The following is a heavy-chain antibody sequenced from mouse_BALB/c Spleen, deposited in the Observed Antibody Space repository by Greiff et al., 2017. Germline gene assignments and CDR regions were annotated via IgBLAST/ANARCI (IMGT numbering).Heavy chain of an antibody. V-gene: IGHV5-4*02. CDR1: GFTFSDYY. Sequence: EVKLMESGGGLVKPGGSLKLSCAASGFTFSDYYMHWVRQTPEKRLEWVATISDGGSYTYYPDSVKGRFTISRDNAKNNLYLQMSSLKSEDTAMYYCARAYDPRGAMDYWGQGTSVTVSS. J-gene: IGHJ4*01. CDR2: ISDGGSYT. D-gene: IGHD2-3*01. CDR3: ARAYDPRGAMDY.